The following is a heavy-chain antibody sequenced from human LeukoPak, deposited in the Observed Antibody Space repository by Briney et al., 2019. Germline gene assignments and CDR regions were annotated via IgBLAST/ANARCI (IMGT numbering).Heavy chain of an antibody. Sequence: TGGSLRLSCVGSGLTLSSYKMTWVRQAPGKGLEWVANIKQDGSEKYYVDFVKGRFTISRDNAKNSLYLQMNSLRAEDTAVYYCARARGNGWDYWGQGTLVTVSS. D-gene: IGHD4-23*01. V-gene: IGHV3-7*01. CDR3: ARARGNGWDY. CDR2: IKQDGSEK. J-gene: IGHJ4*02. CDR1: GLTLSSYK.